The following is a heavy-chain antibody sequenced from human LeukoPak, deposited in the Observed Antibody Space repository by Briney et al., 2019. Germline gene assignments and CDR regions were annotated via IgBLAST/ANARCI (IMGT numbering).Heavy chain of an antibody. Sequence: ASVKVSCKASGYTFTGYYMHWVRQAPGQGLEWMGLINPTGGSTGYAQKFQGRVTMTRDTSISTAYMELSRLRSDDTAVYYCARGGDLYYYYYYMDVWGKGTPVTVSS. V-gene: IGHV1-2*06. CDR2: INPTGGST. J-gene: IGHJ6*03. CDR1: GYTFTGYY. D-gene: IGHD4-17*01. CDR3: ARGGDLYYYYYYMDV.